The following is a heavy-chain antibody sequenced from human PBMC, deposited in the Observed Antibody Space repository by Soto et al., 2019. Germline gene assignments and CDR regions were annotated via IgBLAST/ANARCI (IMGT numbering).Heavy chain of an antibody. J-gene: IGHJ3*02. D-gene: IGHD2-15*01. V-gene: IGHV4-34*01. CDR3: ARGRYCSGGSCYSPAFDI. CDR2: INHSGST. Sequence: QVQLQQWGAGLLKPSETLSLTCAVYGGSFSGYYWSWIRQPPGKGLEWIGEINHSGSTNYNPSLKGRVTISVDXXKXQXXLKLSSVTAADTAVYYCARGRYCSGGSCYSPAFDIWGQGTMVTVSS. CDR1: GGSFSGYY.